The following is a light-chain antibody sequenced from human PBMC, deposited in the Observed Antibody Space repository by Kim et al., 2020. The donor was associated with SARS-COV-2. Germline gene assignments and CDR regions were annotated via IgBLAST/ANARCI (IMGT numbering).Light chain of an antibody. CDR2: RAS. Sequence: SRAEGDRLTITCRASQSISIWLAWYQQKPGQAPRLLIYRASNWQSGLPSRFSGSGSGTEFTLTINSLQPDDFALYYCQHYTGYPLTFGGGTKLEI. CDR1: QSISIW. V-gene: IGKV1-5*03. CDR3: QHYTGYPLT. J-gene: IGKJ4*01.